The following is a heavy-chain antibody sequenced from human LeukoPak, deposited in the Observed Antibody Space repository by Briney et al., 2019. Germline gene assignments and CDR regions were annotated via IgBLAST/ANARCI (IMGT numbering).Heavy chain of an antibody. CDR2: ISGSGGST. CDR1: GFTFSSYA. D-gene: IGHD3-22*01. Sequence: GGSLRLSCAASGFTFSSYAMSWVRQAPGKGLEWVSAISGSGGSTYYADSVKGRFTISRDNSKNTLYLQMNSLRAEDTAVYYCAKDYKSAIRYYDSSGYYYASFDYWGQGTLVTVSS. CDR3: AKDYKSAIRYYDSSGYYYASFDY. J-gene: IGHJ4*02. V-gene: IGHV3-23*01.